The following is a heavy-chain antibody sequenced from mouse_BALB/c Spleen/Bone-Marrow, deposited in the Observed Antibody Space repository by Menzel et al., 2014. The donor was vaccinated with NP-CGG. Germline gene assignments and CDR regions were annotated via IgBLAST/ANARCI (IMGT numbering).Heavy chain of an antibody. CDR2: ISGYYGDA. D-gene: IGHD2-14*01. Sequence: VHLVESGAELVRPGVSVKISCKGSGYTFTDYAIHWVKQSHAKSLEWIGLISGYYGDAIYNQKFKGKATMTVDKFSSTAYMDLARLTSEDSAIYYCARSGKVRNAMDYWGQGTSVTVSS. J-gene: IGHJ4*01. V-gene: IGHV1S137*01. CDR3: ARSGKVRNAMDY. CDR1: GYTFTDYA.